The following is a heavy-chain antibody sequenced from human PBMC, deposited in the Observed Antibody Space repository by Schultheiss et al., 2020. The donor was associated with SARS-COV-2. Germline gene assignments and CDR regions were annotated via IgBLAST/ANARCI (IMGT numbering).Heavy chain of an antibody. CDR1: GGSFSGYY. Sequence: SETLSLTCAVYGGSFSGYYWSWIRQPPGKGLEWIGEINHSGSTNYNPSLKSRVTISVDTSKNQFSLKLSSVTAADTAVYYCARRMVQGVISIYFDYWGQGTRVTVSS. CDR2: INHSGST. J-gene: IGHJ4*02. D-gene: IGHD3-10*01. CDR3: ARRMVQGVISIYFDY. V-gene: IGHV4-34*01.